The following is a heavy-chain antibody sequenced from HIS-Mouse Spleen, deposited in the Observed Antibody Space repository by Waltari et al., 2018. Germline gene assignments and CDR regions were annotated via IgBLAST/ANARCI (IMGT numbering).Heavy chain of an antibody. CDR2: INHSGST. CDR3: ARLVYCSGGSCYYFDY. V-gene: IGHV4-34*01. J-gene: IGHJ4*02. D-gene: IGHD2-15*01. CDR1: GGSFSGYY. Sequence: QVQLQQWGAGLLKPSETLSLTCAVYGGSFSGYYWSWIRQPPGKGLEWIGEINHSGSTNYNPSLKSRVTISVDTSKNQFSLKLSSVTAADTAVYYCARLVYCSGGSCYYFDYWGQGTLVTVSS.